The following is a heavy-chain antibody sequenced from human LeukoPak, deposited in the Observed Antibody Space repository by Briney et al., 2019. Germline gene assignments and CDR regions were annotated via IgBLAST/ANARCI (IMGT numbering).Heavy chain of an antibody. CDR2: INCGNGDT. CDR1: GYIFADYA. D-gene: IGHD3-10*01. V-gene: IGHV1-3*01. CDR3: ASLWFGELAPFDP. J-gene: IGHJ5*02. Sequence: ASVKLSCKASGYIFADYAIHWLRQAPGQSLEWMGWINCGNGDTIFSQKFQDRLTITRNTSATTAYMELNSLRSEDTAVYYCASLWFGELAPFDPWGQGTLVTVSS.